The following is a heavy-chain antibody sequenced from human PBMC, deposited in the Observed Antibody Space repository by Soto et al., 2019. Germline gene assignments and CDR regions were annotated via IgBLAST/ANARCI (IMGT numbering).Heavy chain of an antibody. CDR1: GGSFSDYY. J-gene: IGHJ4*02. V-gene: IGHV4-34*01. CDR3: ATGRPGYSSSWFSW. CDR2: INLNGSS. D-gene: IGHD6-13*01. Sequence: SDTLSLTCAVYGGSFSDYYWTWIRQPPGKGLEWIGEINLNGSSNYNPSLKSRLTISVDTSKNQFSLKLSSVTAADTAVYYCATGRPGYSSSWFSWWGQGTLVTVSS.